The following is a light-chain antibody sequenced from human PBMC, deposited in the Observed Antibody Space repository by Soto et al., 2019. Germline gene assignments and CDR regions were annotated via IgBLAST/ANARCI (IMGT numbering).Light chain of an antibody. CDR2: AVS. J-gene: IGKJ4*01. Sequence: DIQMSQSPSSLSASVGDRVTITCRASQGIREDLGWYQQKPGKAPTRLIYAVSSLQNGVPSRFSGTGSGTEFTLPISSLQPEDFATYYCLQHQTYPLSFGGGTKVDIK. V-gene: IGKV1-17*01. CDR1: QGIRED. CDR3: LQHQTYPLS.